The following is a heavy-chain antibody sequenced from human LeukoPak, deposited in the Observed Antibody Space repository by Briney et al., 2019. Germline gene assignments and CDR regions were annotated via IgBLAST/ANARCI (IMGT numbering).Heavy chain of an antibody. J-gene: IGHJ4*02. CDR3: ATTKQARRYFDY. V-gene: IGHV3-23*01. CDR1: GFTFSSNP. D-gene: IGHD1-1*01. CDR2: ISGSGGNT. Sequence: PGGSLRLSCAGSGFTFSSNPLSWVRQAPGKGLEWVSAISGSGGNTYYGDSVRGRFTISGDNSKNTLYLQMNTLRADDTAVYYCATTKQARRYFDYWGQGILVTGSS.